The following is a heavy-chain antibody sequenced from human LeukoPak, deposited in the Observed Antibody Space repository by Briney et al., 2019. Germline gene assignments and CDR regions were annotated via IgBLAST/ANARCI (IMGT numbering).Heavy chain of an antibody. V-gene: IGHV1-24*01. J-gene: IGHJ4*02. Sequence: ASVKVSCKVSGYTLTELSMHWVRQAPGKGLEWMGGFDPEDGETIYAQKFQGRVTMTEDTSTDTAYMELSSLRSEDTAVYYCATLTMRGVPSDYWGQGTLVTVSS. CDR1: GYTLTELS. CDR3: ATLTMRGVPSDY. D-gene: IGHD3-10*01. CDR2: FDPEDGET.